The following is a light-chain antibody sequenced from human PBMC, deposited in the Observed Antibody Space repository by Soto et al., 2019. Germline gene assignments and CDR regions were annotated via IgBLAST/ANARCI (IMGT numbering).Light chain of an antibody. V-gene: IGLV2-23*02. CDR3: CTYAGGDIVI. Sequence: QSVLTQPASVSGSPGQSITLSCTGTSSDVGSYNLVSWYQRHPGKAPKLMIYEVSKRPSGVSDRFSGAKYGNTATLTISWFQPEDEAEYYCCTYAGGDIVIFGGGTKVTVL. J-gene: IGLJ2*01. CDR2: EVS. CDR1: SSDVGSYNL.